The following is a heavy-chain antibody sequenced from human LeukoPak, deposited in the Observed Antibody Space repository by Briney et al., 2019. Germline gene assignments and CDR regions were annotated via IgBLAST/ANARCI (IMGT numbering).Heavy chain of an antibody. D-gene: IGHD4-17*01. CDR1: GFTFSSYE. CDR3: AKGSVTLYGDCIDY. J-gene: IGHJ4*02. CDR2: IRGSGGST. Sequence: GGSLRLSCAASGFTFSSYEMNWVRQAPGKGLEWVSGIRGSGGSTYYADSVKGRFTISRDNSKNTLYLQMNSLRAEDTAVYYCAKGSVTLYGDCIDYWGQGTLVTVSS. V-gene: IGHV3-23*01.